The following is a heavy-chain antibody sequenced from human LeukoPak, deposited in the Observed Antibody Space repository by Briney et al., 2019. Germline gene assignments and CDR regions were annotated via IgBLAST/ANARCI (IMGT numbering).Heavy chain of an antibody. CDR2: IYYSGST. J-gene: IGHJ3*02. Sequence: PSQTLYLPCTVSGGSLSSGGYYWSWIRPHPGKGLEWIGYIYYSGSTYYNPSLKSRVTISGDTSKNQFSLKLSSVTAADTAVYYCARVDCSSTSCPSPSAGAFDSWGQGTMVTVSS. V-gene: IGHV4-31*03. CDR3: ARVDCSSTSCPSPSAGAFDS. CDR1: GGSLSSGGYY. D-gene: IGHD2-2*01.